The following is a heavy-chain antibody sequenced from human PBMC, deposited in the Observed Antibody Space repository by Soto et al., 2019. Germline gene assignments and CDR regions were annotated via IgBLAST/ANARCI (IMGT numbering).Heavy chain of an antibody. CDR2: INHSGST. J-gene: IGHJ4*02. CDR1: GGSFSGYY. D-gene: IGHD4-17*01. Sequence: QVQLQQWGAGLLKPSETLSLTCAVYGGSFSGYYWSWIRQPPGKGREWIGEINHSGSTNYNPSLKIRVTISVDTSKNQFSLKLSSVTAADTAVYYCARTQAMTTVKYFDYWGQGTLVTVSS. CDR3: ARTQAMTTVKYFDY. V-gene: IGHV4-34*01.